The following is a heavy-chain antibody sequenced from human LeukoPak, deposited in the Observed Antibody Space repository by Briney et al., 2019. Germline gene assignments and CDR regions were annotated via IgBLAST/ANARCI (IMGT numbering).Heavy chain of an antibody. CDR2: IYTSGST. V-gene: IGHV4-4*07. D-gene: IGHD3-3*01. Sequence: SETLSLTCTVSGGSISSYYWSWIRQPAGKGLEWIGRIYTSGSTNYNPSLKSRVTMSVDTSKNQFSLKLSSVTAADTAVYYCARAKAGDFWSGYPVYYFDYWGQGTLVPSPQ. CDR3: ARAKAGDFWSGYPVYYFDY. CDR1: GGSISSYY. J-gene: IGHJ4*02.